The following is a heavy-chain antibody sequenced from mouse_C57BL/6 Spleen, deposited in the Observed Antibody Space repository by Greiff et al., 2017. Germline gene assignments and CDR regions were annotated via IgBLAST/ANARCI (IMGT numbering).Heavy chain of an antibody. J-gene: IGHJ2*01. Sequence: VQLQQSGPELVKPGASVKISCKASGYTFTDYYMNWVKQSHGKSLEWIGDINPNNGGTSYNQKFKGKATLTVDKSYSTAYMELLSLTSEDSAVYYCARSYGSSSSDWWGQGTTLTVSS. CDR1: GYTFTDYY. D-gene: IGHD1-1*01. V-gene: IGHV1-26*01. CDR3: ARSYGSSSSDW. CDR2: INPNNGGT.